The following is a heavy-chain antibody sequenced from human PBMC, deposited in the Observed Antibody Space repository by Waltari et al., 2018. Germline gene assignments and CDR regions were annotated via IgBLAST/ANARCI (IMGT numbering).Heavy chain of an antibody. Sequence: EVQLVESGGGLIQPGGSLRLSCAASGFPFSSYWMPWLRHAPGKGLVWVSRINTDGSSTNYADSVKGRFTISRDNAKNTLYLQMNSLRDEDTAVYYCARAGGGELRMGFDPWGQGTLVTVSS. CDR2: INTDGSST. CDR1: GFPFSSYW. V-gene: IGHV3-74*01. CDR3: ARAGGGELRMGFDP. D-gene: IGHD2-21*01. J-gene: IGHJ5*02.